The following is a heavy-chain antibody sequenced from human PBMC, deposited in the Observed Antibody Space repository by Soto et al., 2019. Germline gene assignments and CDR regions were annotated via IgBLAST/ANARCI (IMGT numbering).Heavy chain of an antibody. CDR3: ARVRVEVLGYCSGTGCYPFAP. Sequence: ASVKVSCKASGYTFTSYGISWVRQAPGQGLEWMGWISAYNGNTNYAQKLQGRVTMTTDTSTSTAYMELRSLRSDDTAVYYCARVRVEVLGYCSGTGCYPFAPWGRGTLVTVSS. CDR2: ISAYNGNT. CDR1: GYTFTSYG. V-gene: IGHV1-18*01. D-gene: IGHD2-2*01. J-gene: IGHJ5*02.